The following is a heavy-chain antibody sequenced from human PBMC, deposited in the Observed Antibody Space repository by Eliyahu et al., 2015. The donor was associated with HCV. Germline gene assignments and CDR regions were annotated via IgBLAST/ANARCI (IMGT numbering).Heavy chain of an antibody. CDR1: GGSISSSNW. V-gene: IGHV4-4*02. Sequence: QVQLQESGPGLVKPSGTLSLTCAVSGGSISSSNWWSWVRQPPGKGLEWVGEIYHSGSTNYNPSLKSRVTISVDKSKNQFSLKLSSVTAADTAVYYCARVMLWFGELSERVSWFDPWGQGTLVTVSS. CDR2: IYHSGST. J-gene: IGHJ5*02. CDR3: ARVMLWFGELSERVSWFDP. D-gene: IGHD3-10*01.